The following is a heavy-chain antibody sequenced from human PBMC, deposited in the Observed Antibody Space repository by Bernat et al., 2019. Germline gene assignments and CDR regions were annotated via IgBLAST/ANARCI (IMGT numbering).Heavy chain of an antibody. J-gene: IGHJ4*02. V-gene: IGHV3-13*01. Sequence: EVQLVESGGGLVQPGGSLRLSCAASGFTFSSYDMHWVRQATGKGLEWVSAIGTAGDTYYPGSVKGRFTISRENAKNSLYLQMNSLRAEDTAVYYCARVPRWSKGPDYWGQGTLVTVSS. CDR3: ARVPRWSKGPDY. CDR1: GFTFSSYD. D-gene: IGHD4-23*01. CDR2: IGTAGDT.